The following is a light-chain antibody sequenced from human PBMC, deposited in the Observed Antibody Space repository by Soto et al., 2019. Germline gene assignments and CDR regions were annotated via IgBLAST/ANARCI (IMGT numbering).Light chain of an antibody. V-gene: IGLV1-44*01. CDR3: AVWDDSLHARV. Sequence: QSVLTQPPSASGTPGQTVTISCCGSDSNIGSNPLNWFQQLPGAAPTLLIYLNDQRPSGVPARFSGSKSGTSASLAISGLQSEDEADYYCAVWDDSLHARVFGGGTKLTVL. J-gene: IGLJ3*02. CDR1: DSNIGSNP. CDR2: LND.